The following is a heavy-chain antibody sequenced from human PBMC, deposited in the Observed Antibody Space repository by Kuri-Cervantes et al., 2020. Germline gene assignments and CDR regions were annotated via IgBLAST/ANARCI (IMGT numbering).Heavy chain of an antibody. V-gene: IGHV4-61*01. CDR2: IYHNWST. Sequence: SETLSLTCTVSGGSVSSGTYYWSWIRQPPGKGLEWIGYIYHNWSTNYNPSLKSRVTISMDTSKNQFSLKLSSVTAADTAVYYCARDRSLQQLPLGWFDPWGQGTLVTVSS. CDR3: ARDRSLQQLPLGWFDP. CDR1: GGSVSSGTYY. D-gene: IGHD6-13*01. J-gene: IGHJ5*02.